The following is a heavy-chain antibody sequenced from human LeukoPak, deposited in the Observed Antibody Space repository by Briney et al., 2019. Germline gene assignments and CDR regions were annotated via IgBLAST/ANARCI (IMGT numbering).Heavy chain of an antibody. CDR1: GFTFSSYS. J-gene: IGHJ6*03. CDR2: ISSSSSTI. D-gene: IGHD3-10*01. V-gene: IGHV3-48*01. Sequence: GGSLRLSCAASGFTFSSYSINWVRQAPGKGLEWVSSISSSSSTIYYADSVKGRFTISRDKAKNSLYLQMNSLRAEDTAVYYCARVTDYRGFGDGVPNYYYYMDVWGKGTTVTVSS. CDR3: ARVTDYRGFGDGVPNYYYYMDV.